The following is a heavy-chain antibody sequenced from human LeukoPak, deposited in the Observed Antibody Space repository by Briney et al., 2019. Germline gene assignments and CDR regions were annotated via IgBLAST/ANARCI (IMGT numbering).Heavy chain of an antibody. D-gene: IGHD3-10*02. CDR3: ASSGPLFGPDRYYYYGMDV. Sequence: GGTLRLSCAVSGFTFSSYGMHWVCQAPGRGLGGVVVVWFDGSNKYYADPVKGRFTITRDNSKNTLNLQMNSRRAEDTAVYYCASSGPLFGPDRYYYYGMDVWGKGTTVTVSS. V-gene: IGHV3-33*01. CDR2: VWFDGSNK. J-gene: IGHJ6*04. CDR1: GFTFSSYG.